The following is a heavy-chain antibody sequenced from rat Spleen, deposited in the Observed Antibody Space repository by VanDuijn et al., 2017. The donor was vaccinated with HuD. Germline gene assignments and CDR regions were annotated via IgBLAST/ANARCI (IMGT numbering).Heavy chain of an antibody. D-gene: IGHD1-12*03. CDR1: GFTFNNYW. Sequence: EVQLVESGGGLVQPGRSLKLSCVASGFTFNNYWMTWIRQAPGKGLEWVASITNTGGSTYYPDSVKGRFTISRDNAKSTLYLQMDSLRSEDTATYYCARIPSDVYYHVPFDYWGQGVMVTVSS. CDR3: ARIPSDVYYHVPFDY. CDR2: ITNTGGST. V-gene: IGHV5-31*01. J-gene: IGHJ2*01.